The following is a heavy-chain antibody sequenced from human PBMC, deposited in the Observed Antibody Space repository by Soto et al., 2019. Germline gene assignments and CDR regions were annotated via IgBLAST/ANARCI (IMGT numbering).Heavy chain of an antibody. CDR2: IYYSGST. V-gene: IGHV4-30-4*01. CDR3: ARGGGYYYYGMYV. D-gene: IGHD3-10*01. Sequence: SETLSLTCTVSGGSISSGDYYWSWIRQPPGKGLEWIGYIYYSGSTYYNPSLKSRVTISVDTSKNQFSLKLSSVTAADTAVYYCARGGGYYYYGMYVWGQGTRVTVSS. J-gene: IGHJ6*02. CDR1: GGSISSGDYY.